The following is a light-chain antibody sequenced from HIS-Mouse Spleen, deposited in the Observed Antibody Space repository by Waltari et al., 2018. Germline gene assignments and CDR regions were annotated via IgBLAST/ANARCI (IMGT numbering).Light chain of an antibody. CDR1: QGISSY. V-gene: IGKV1-9*01. CDR3: QQLNSYPPT. CDR2: AAY. Sequence: DIQLTQSPSFLSASVGDRVTITCRASQGISSYLAWYQQKPGKAPKRLIYAAYALQSVVPSRFSGSGSVTEFTLTISSLQPEDFATYYCQQLNSYPPTFGQGTKVEIK. J-gene: IGKJ1*01.